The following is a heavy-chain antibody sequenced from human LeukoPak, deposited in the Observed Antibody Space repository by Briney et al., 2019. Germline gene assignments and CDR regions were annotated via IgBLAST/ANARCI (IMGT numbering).Heavy chain of an antibody. D-gene: IGHD3-10*01. CDR1: GFTISGYS. Sequence: GSLRLSCAASGFTISGYSMNWVRQAPGKGLEWVANIKQDGSEKYYVESVKGRFTISRDNANNSLYLQMNTLRAEDTAVYYCAKTYYYDSGSYWGQGTLVTVSS. CDR3: AKTYYYDSGSY. J-gene: IGHJ4*02. CDR2: IKQDGSEK. V-gene: IGHV3-7*01.